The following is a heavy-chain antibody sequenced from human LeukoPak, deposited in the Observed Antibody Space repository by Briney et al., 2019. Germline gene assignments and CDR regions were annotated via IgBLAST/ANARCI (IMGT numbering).Heavy chain of an antibody. D-gene: IGHD6-19*01. Sequence: SQTLSLTCTVSGGSISSGDYYWSWIRQHPGKGLEWIGNFYYSGSTYYNPSLKSRVTISVDTSKNQFSLKLSSVTAADTAVYYCARASCSSGWSGAFDIWGQGTMVTVSS. CDR1: GGSISSGDYY. J-gene: IGHJ3*02. CDR3: ARASCSSGWSGAFDI. CDR2: FYYSGST. V-gene: IGHV4-31*03.